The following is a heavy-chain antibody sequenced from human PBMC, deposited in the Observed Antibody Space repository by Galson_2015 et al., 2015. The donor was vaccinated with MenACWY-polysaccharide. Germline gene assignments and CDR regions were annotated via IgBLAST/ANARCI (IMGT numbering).Heavy chain of an antibody. V-gene: IGHV3-23*01. D-gene: IGHD5-24*01. CDR1: GFTFSSYA. Sequence: SLRLSCAASGFTFSSYAMSWVRRAPGKGLEWVSAIRGSGGSTYYADSVKGRFTISRDNSKTTLYLQMNSLRAEDTAVYYCAKSGGWLQFVYWGQGTLVTVSS. J-gene: IGHJ4*02. CDR2: IRGSGGST. CDR3: AKSGGWLQFVY.